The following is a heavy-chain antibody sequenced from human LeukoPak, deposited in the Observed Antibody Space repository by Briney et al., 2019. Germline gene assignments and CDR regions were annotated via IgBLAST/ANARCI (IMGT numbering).Heavy chain of an antibody. Sequence: SVKVSCKASGGTFSSYAISWVRQAPGQGLEWMGRIIPIFGTANYAQKFQGRVTITTDESTSTAYMELSSLRSEDTAVYYCASTPHSYYPLDYDWFDPWGQGTLVTVSS. CDR2: IIPIFGTA. V-gene: IGHV1-69*05. CDR3: ASTPHSYYPLDYDWFDP. J-gene: IGHJ5*02. CDR1: GGTFSSYA. D-gene: IGHD5-18*01.